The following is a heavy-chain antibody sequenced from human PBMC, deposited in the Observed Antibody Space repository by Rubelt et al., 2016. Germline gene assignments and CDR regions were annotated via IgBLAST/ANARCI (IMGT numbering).Heavy chain of an antibody. V-gene: IGHV1-3*01. D-gene: IGHD6-19*01. CDR3: ARVIWGSGWSNNWFDP. Sequence: QVQLVQSGAEVKKPGASVKVSCKASGYTFTSYAMHWVRQAPGQRLEWMGWINAGNGNTKYSQKFQGRVTITRETSASTAYMGLSSLRSEDTAVYYCARVIWGSGWSNNWFDPWGQGTLVTVSS. CDR2: INAGNGNT. J-gene: IGHJ5*02. CDR1: GYTFTSYA.